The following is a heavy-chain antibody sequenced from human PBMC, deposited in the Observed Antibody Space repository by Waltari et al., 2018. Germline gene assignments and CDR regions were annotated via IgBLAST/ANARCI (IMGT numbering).Heavy chain of an antibody. CDR1: GGSISSYY. D-gene: IGHD6-13*01. CDR3: ARVSNAAGTGAFDI. CDR2: IYYSGGT. Sequence: QVQLQESGPGLVKPSETLSLTCTVSGGSISSYYWSWIRQPPGKGLEWIGYIYYSGGTNYNPSLKSRVTISVDTSKNQFSLKLSSVTAADTAVYYCARVSNAAGTGAFDIWGQGTMVTVSS. J-gene: IGHJ3*02. V-gene: IGHV4-59*01.